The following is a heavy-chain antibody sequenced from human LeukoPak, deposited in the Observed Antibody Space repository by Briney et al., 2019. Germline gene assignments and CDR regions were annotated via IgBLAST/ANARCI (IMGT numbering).Heavy chain of an antibody. J-gene: IGHJ5*02. D-gene: IGHD2-15*01. CDR2: MNPNSGNT. Sequence: ASVTVSCKASGYTFTSYDINWVRQAHGQGREWMGWMNPNSGNTGYAQKFQGRVTMTRNTSISTAYMELSSLRSEDTAVYYCARGGDIVVVVAATSFWFDPWGQGTLVTVSS. CDR1: GYTFTSYD. V-gene: IGHV1-8*01. CDR3: ARGGDIVVVVAATSFWFDP.